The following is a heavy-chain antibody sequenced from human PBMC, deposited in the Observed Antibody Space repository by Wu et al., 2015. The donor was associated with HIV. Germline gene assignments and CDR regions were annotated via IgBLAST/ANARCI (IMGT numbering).Heavy chain of an antibody. J-gene: IGHJ6*03. V-gene: IGHV1-46*03. CDR1: GYTFTSYY. CDR2: INPSGGST. Sequence: QVQLVQSGAEVKKPGASVKVSCKASGYTFTSYYMHWVRQAPGQGLEWMGIINPSGGSTSYAQKFQGRVTMTRDTSTSTVYMELSSLRSEDTAVYYCARMEGNYDYYYYYMDVWGKGTTVTVSS. D-gene: IGHD1-7*01. CDR3: ARMEGNYDYYYYYMDV.